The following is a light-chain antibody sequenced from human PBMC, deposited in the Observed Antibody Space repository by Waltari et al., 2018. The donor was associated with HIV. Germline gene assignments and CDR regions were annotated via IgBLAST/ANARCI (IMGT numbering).Light chain of an antibody. CDR3: ATWDISLSAVV. J-gene: IGLJ2*01. Sequence: QAGLTQPHSVSKGMRQPATLTCTGNSNNVGNQGAAWLQQHQGHPPKLLSYRDNKRPSGISERFSASRSGNTASLTITGVQPEDEADYFCATWDISLSAVVFGGGTTLTVL. CDR2: RDN. V-gene: IGLV10-54*04. CDR1: SNNVGNQG.